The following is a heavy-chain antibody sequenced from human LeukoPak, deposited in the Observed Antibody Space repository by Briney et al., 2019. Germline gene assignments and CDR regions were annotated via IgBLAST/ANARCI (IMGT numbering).Heavy chain of an antibody. Sequence: GGSLTLSCAASGITFSSNGMHWVRQAPGKGGVGGSRINGDGSVTNYADSVKGRFTISRDNAKNTLYLQMNSLRAEDTAVYYCGSSSSTCCDYWGQGALVTVSS. CDR2: INGDGSVT. V-gene: IGHV3-74*01. CDR1: GITFSSNG. CDR3: GSSSSTCCDY. J-gene: IGHJ4*02. D-gene: IGHD2-2*01.